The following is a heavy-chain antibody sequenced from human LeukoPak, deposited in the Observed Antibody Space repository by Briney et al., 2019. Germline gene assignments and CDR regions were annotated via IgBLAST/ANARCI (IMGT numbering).Heavy chain of an antibody. CDR3: AKVGIRISLIVVVFATADDWYFDL. Sequence: PGGSLRLSWEASGFTFSNYVMSWVPPAPGKGPEGVAGLIGRGGRTYYAGSVKGRLTISRDNSKITLYLQMDSLRAEDTAVYYCAKVGIRISLIVVVFATADDWYFDLWGRGTLVTVSS. CDR1: GFTFSNYV. CDR2: LIGRGGRT. V-gene: IGHV3-23*01. J-gene: IGHJ2*01. D-gene: IGHD3-22*01.